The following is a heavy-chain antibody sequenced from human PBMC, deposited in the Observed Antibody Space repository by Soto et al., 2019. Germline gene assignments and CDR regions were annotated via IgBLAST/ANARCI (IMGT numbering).Heavy chain of an antibody. Sequence: PSETLSLTCTVSGGPISSSSYYWGWIRQPPGKGLEWIGSIYYSGSTYYNPSLKGRVTISVDTSKNQFSLKLSSVTAADTAVYYCARQEYDFWSGYYRGFFDYWGQGTLVTVSS. CDR2: IYYSGST. D-gene: IGHD3-3*01. V-gene: IGHV4-39*01. CDR3: ARQEYDFWSGYYRGFFDY. J-gene: IGHJ4*02. CDR1: GGPISSSSYY.